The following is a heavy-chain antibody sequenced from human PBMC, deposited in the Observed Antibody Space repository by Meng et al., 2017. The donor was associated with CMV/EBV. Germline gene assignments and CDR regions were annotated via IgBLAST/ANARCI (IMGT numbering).Heavy chain of an antibody. CDR2: ISWDGGST. CDR3: AKDIGYDSSGSKSYGMDV. Sequence: GESLKISCAASGFTFDDYTMHWVRQAPGKGLEWVSLISWDGGSTYYADSVKGRFTISRDNSKNSLYLQMNSLRTEDTALYYCAKDIGYDSSGSKSYGMDVWGQGTTVTVSS. J-gene: IGHJ6*02. V-gene: IGHV3-43*01. CDR1: GFTFDDYT. D-gene: IGHD3-22*01.